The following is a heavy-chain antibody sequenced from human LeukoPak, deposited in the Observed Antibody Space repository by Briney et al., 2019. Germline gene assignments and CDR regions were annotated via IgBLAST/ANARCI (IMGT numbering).Heavy chain of an antibody. D-gene: IGHD3-22*01. CDR3: ARSPYYYDSSGYLYYFDY. CDR2: ISSDGTYI. Sequence: GGSLRLSCAVSGFTFNYYGMNWVRQAPGKGLEWVSSISSDGTYIYYADSVKGRFTISRDTAKKSLYLHMNSLRVEDTAVYYCARSPYYYDSSGYLYYFDYWGQGTLGTVSS. CDR1: GFTFNYYG. V-gene: IGHV3-21*01. J-gene: IGHJ4*02.